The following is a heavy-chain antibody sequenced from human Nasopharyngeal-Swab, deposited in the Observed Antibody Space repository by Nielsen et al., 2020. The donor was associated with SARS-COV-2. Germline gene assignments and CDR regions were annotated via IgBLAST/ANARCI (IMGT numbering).Heavy chain of an antibody. CDR2: ISGSDHTT. J-gene: IGHJ6*02. V-gene: IGHV3-23*01. CDR3: AKDRDSGDDSDDYYHYYGMDV. D-gene: IGHD5-12*01. Sequence: GESLKISCAASGFTFRSYAISWVRQAPGKGLEWVSVISGSDHTTYYADSVKGRFTISRDNSKNTVNLQMNSLRVEDTAIYYCAKDRDSGDDSDDYYHYYGMDVWGQGTTDTVFS. CDR1: GFTFRSYA.